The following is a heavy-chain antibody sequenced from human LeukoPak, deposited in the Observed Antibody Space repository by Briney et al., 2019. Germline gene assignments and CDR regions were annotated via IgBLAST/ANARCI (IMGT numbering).Heavy chain of an antibody. Sequence: GSLRLSCVASGFTFGTYLMIWVRQGPGKRLEWVAAISRGSENTYYADSVKGRCTISRDNPKNTVSLQMNSLRAEDTAVYYCAKISGGYGWYFDVWGLGTLVTVSS. CDR3: AKISGGYGWYFDV. V-gene: IGHV3-23*01. CDR2: ISRGSENT. D-gene: IGHD5-12*01. CDR1: GFTFGTYL. J-gene: IGHJ2*01.